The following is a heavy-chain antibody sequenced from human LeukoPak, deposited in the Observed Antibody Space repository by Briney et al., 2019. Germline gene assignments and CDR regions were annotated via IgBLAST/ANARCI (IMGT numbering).Heavy chain of an antibody. J-gene: IGHJ6*03. CDR3: ATKTGYAPRYYYMDV. CDR1: GYSINSGYY. D-gene: IGHD2-2*01. V-gene: IGHV4-38-2*02. CDR2: FYRSGDT. Sequence: SETLSLTCTVSGYSINSGYYWGWVRQPPGKGLEWIGTFYRSGDTSYNPSLESRVTMSVDTPKNQFSLRRSSVTAADTAVYYCATKTGYAPRYYYMDVWGKGTTVTVSS.